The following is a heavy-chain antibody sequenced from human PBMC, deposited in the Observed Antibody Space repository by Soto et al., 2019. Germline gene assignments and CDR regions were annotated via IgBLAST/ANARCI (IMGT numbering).Heavy chain of an antibody. Sequence: SVKVSCKTSGYTFSTFGISWVRQAPGQGLEWMGGFVPMFGSANIAQSFRGRLTISADASTGTGYMELSDLKSEDSAIYYCAREDDTTGHYSWFDPWGPGTPVTVSS. CDR1: GYTFSTFG. V-gene: IGHV1-69*13. CDR3: AREDDTTGHYSWFDP. D-gene: IGHD4-4*01. J-gene: IGHJ5*02. CDR2: FVPMFGSA.